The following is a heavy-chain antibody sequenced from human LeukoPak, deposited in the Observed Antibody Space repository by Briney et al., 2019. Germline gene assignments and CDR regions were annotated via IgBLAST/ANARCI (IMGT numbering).Heavy chain of an antibody. J-gene: IGHJ4*02. Sequence: GGSLRLYCAASGFTFSSYSMNWVRQAPGQGLEWVSYISSSSSTIYYADSVKGRFTISRDNAKTSLYLQMNSLRAEATSVYYCARDRLIFGVVLRGNFGYGEKGHLVTVSS. CDR3: ARDRLIFGVVLRGNFGY. CDR1: GFTFSSYS. V-gene: IGHV3-48*01. CDR2: ISSSSSTI. D-gene: IGHD3-3*01.